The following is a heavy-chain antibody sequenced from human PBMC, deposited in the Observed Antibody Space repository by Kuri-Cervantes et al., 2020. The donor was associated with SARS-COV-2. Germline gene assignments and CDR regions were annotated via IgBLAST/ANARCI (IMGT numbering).Heavy chain of an antibody. CDR2: ISGSGGSA. CDR1: GFTFSDYY. CDR3: ARDIPKITLILIAIFKESYAMDV. V-gene: IGHV3-23*01. Sequence: GESLKISCAASGFTFSDYYMSWIRQAPGKGLEWVSAISGSGGSAYYADSVKGRFTISRDNSKNTLYLQMNSLRPEDTAVYYCARDIPKITLILIAIFKESYAMDVWGQGTTVTVSS. D-gene: IGHD3-22*01. J-gene: IGHJ6*02.